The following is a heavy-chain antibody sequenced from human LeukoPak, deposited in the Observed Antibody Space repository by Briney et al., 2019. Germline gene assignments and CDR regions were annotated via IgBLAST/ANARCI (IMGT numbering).Heavy chain of an antibody. CDR1: GYTFTGYY. J-gene: IGHJ4*02. V-gene: IGHV1-24*01. D-gene: IGHD6-19*01. Sequence: ASVKVSCKASGYTFTGYYMHWVRQAPGKGLEWMGGFDPEDGETIYAQKFQGRVTMTEDTSTVTAYMELSSLRSEDTAVYYCATGPGIAVAGTGGYFDYWGQGTLVTVSS. CDR2: FDPEDGET. CDR3: ATGPGIAVAGTGGYFDY.